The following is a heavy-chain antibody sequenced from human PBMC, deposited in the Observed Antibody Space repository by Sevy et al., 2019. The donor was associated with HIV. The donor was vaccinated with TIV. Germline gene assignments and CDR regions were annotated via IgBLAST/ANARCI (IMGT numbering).Heavy chain of an antibody. D-gene: IGHD6-13*01. CDR2: ISAYNGNT. J-gene: IGHJ4*02. CDR3: ARDRIAAAGNPSYFDY. CDR1: GYTFTSYG. Sequence: ASVKVSCKASGYTFTSYGISWVRQAPGQGLEWMGWISAYNGNTNYAQKLQGRVTMTTDTSTSTAYMELRSLRSDETAVYYCARDRIAAAGNPSYFDYWGQGTLVTVSS. V-gene: IGHV1-18*01.